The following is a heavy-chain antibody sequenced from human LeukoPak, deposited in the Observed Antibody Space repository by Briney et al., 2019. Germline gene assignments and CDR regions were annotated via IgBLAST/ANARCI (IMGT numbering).Heavy chain of an antibody. CDR3: ARDLVRGNYYVGFDY. Sequence: SETLSLTCTVSGGSISSSSYYWGWIRQPPGKGLEWIGSIYYSGSTYYNPSLKSRVTISVDTSKNQFSLKLSSVTAADTAIYYCARDLVRGNYYVGFDYWGQGTLVAVSS. CDR2: IYYSGST. D-gene: IGHD1-26*01. J-gene: IGHJ4*02. CDR1: GGSISSSSYY. V-gene: IGHV4-39*02.